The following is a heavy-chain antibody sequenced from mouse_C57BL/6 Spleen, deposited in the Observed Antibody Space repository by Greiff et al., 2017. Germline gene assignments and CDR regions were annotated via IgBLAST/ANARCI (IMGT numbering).Heavy chain of an antibody. CDR2: IYPGDGDT. Sequence: QVQLKESGPELVKPGASVKISCKASGYAFSSSWMNWVKQRPGKGLEWIGRIYPGDGDTNYNGKFKGKATLTADKSSSTAYMQLSSLTSEDSAVYFCASDTVGRAMDYWGQGTSVTVSS. V-gene: IGHV1-82*01. CDR1: GYAFSSSW. J-gene: IGHJ4*01. D-gene: IGHD1-1*01. CDR3: ASDTVGRAMDY.